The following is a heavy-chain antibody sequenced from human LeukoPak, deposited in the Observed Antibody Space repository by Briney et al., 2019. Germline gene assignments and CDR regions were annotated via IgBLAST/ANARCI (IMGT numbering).Heavy chain of an antibody. CDR3: ARGFGSAGSRYFDY. CDR2: INHSGST. J-gene: IGHJ4*02. Sequence: PSETLSLTCAVYGGSFSGYYWSWIRQPPGKGLEWIGEINHSGSTNYNPSLKSRVTISVDTSKNQFSLKLCSVTAADTAVYYCARGFGSAGSRYFDYWGQGTLVTVSS. D-gene: IGHD3-16*01. CDR1: GGSFSGYY. V-gene: IGHV4-34*01.